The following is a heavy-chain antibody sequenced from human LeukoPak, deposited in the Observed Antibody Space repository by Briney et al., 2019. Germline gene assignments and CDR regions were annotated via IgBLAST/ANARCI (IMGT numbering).Heavy chain of an antibody. V-gene: IGHV4-59*01. CDR1: GGSISSYY. CDR3: ARTRRGEEYYYYYMDV. J-gene: IGHJ6*03. Sequence: SETLSLTCTVSGGSISSYYWSWIRQPPGKGLEWIGYIYYSGSTNYNPSLKSRVAISVDTSKNQFSLRLSSVTAADTAVYYCARTRRGEEYYYYYMDVWGKGTTVTVSS. CDR2: IYYSGST.